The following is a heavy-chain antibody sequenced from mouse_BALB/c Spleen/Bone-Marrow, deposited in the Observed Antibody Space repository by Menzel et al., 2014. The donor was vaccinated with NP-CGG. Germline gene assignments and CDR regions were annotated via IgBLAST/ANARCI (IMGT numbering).Heavy chain of an antibody. CDR2: IYPGDGET. CDR3: ARKYGDY. Sequence: VQLQESGAELVRPGSSVKISCKASGYPFSSYCMNWVKQRPGQGLEWIGQIYPGDGETNYNGKFKGNATLTADKSSSTACMQLISLTSEDSAVYFCARKYGDYWGQGTTLTVSS. J-gene: IGHJ2*01. D-gene: IGHD2-10*02. V-gene: IGHV1-80*01. CDR1: GYPFSSYC.